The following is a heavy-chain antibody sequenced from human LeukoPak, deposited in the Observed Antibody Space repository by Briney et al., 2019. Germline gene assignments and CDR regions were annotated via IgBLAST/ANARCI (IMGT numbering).Heavy chain of an antibody. Sequence: GAPVKLCCKPSGYSYTSYDINWVQQATGRGLEWKGWINPNSGNTGYAQKFQGRVTMTRNTSISTAYMELSSLRSEDTAVYYCARYYYDSSGYYYAYYYYYYMDVWGKGTTVTVSS. CDR3: ARYYYDSSGYYYAYYYYYYMDV. D-gene: IGHD3-22*01. V-gene: IGHV1-8*01. J-gene: IGHJ6*03. CDR1: GYSYTSYD. CDR2: INPNSGNT.